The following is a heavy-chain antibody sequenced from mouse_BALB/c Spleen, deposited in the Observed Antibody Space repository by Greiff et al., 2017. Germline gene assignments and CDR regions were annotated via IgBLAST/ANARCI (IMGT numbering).Heavy chain of an antibody. CDR3: ARYRGDGYFYFDY. D-gene: IGHD2-3*01. J-gene: IGHJ2*01. Sequence: EVMLVESGGGLVKPGGSLKLSCAASGFTFSSYTMSWVRQTPEKRLEWVATISSGGGNTYYPDSVKGRFTISRDNAKNNLYLQMSSLRSEDTALYYCARYRGDGYFYFDYWGQGTTLTVSS. V-gene: IGHV5-9*03. CDR1: GFTFSSYT. CDR2: ISSGGGNT.